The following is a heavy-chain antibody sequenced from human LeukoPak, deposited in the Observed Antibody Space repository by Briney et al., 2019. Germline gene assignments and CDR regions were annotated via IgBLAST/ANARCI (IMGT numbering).Heavy chain of an antibody. D-gene: IGHD3-10*01. V-gene: IGHV1-18*04. Sequence: ASVKVSCKTSRSTFTGYSIHWVRQAPGLGLEWMGWISAYNGNTNYAQKLQGRVTMTTDTSTSTAYMELRSLRSDDTAVYYCARASSYGSGSYDFDYWGQGTLVTVSS. CDR3: ARASSYGSGSYDFDY. CDR2: ISAYNGNT. CDR1: RSTFTGYS. J-gene: IGHJ4*02.